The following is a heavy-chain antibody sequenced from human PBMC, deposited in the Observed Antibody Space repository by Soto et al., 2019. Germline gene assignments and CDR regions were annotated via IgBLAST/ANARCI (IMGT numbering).Heavy chain of an antibody. CDR3: ARESHDILSGPPWVWYFDL. D-gene: IGHD3-9*01. V-gene: IGHV4-34*01. CDR2: INDRGSI. Sequence: QVQLQQWGAGPLRPLETLSLTCGVSGGSFSGYYWAWIRQSPGKGLEWIGEINDRGSINYNPSLKSRVSISVGTSKIHYSLNLRSVTAADTAVYYCARESHDILSGPPWVWYFDLWGRGTLVTVSS. J-gene: IGHJ2*01. CDR1: GGSFSGYY.